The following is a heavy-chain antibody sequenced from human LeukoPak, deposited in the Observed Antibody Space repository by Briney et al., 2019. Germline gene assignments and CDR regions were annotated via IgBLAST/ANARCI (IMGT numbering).Heavy chain of an antibody. V-gene: IGHV1-2*06. CDR2: INSNTGGT. Sequence: ASVKVSCKASEFTFSAYYMNWVRQAPGQGLEWMGRINSNTGGTNYAQKFQGRVTMTRDTSITTAYMELSRLRSDDTAVYYCARNAREGYGDYSYFDPWGQGTLVSVSS. CDR1: EFTFSAYY. J-gene: IGHJ5*02. CDR3: ARNAREGYGDYSYFDP. D-gene: IGHD4-17*01.